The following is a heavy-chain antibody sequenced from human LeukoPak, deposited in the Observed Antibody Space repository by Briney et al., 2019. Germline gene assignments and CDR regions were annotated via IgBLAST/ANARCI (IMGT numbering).Heavy chain of an antibody. CDR1: GASISSFY. D-gene: IGHD1-26*01. Sequence: KASETLSLTCTVSGASISSFYWTWIRQPAGKGLEWIGRIYNSGTTNYNPSLKSRVTMSLDTSNNQFSLRLSTVTAADTAVYYCAREIIRGSDYEANLDYWGRGTLVTVSA. J-gene: IGHJ4*02. CDR3: AREIIRGSDYEANLDY. CDR2: IYNSGTT. V-gene: IGHV4-4*07.